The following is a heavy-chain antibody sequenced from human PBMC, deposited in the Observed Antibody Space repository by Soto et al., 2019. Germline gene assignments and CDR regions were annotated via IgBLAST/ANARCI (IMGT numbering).Heavy chain of an antibody. V-gene: IGHV4-61*01. CDR1: GDSVSNDSYY. J-gene: IGHJ4*02. CDR3: ARSQRGRTAFTFDY. Sequence: SETLSLTCAVSGDSVSNDSYYWSGIGHPPGKGLEWIGYIYYSGTTNYNSYLKSRLSLSVDMSKNQFSLKLASVTAADTAVYFCARSQRGRTAFTFDYWGQGALVTVSS. D-gene: IGHD3-16*01. CDR2: IYYSGTT.